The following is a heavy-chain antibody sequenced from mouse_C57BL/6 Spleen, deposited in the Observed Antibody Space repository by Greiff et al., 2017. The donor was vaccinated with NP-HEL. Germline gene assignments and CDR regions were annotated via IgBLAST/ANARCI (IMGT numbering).Heavy chain of an antibody. J-gene: IGHJ3*01. Sequence: ESGPGLVKPSQSLSLTCSVTGYSITSGYYWNWIRQFPGNKLEWMGYISYDGSNNYNPSLENRISITRDTSKNQFFLQLNSVTTEDTATYYCAKEIYYGNYVDAYWGQGTLVTVSA. V-gene: IGHV3-6*01. CDR1: GYSITSGYY. D-gene: IGHD2-1*01. CDR2: ISYDGSN. CDR3: AKEIYYGNYVDAY.